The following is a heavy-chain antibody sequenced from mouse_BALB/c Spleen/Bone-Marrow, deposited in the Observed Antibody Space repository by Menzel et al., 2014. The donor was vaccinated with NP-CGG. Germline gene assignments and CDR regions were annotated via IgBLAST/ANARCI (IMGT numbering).Heavy chain of an antibody. CDR1: GYTFTDKW. V-gene: IGHV1-69*01. CDR3: ARGGDDFSLDY. Sequence: VQLQQSGAEFVMPGASVKMSCKASGYTFTDKWMHWVKQRPGQGLEWIGAIDTSDSYINYNQKFKGKASLTVDASSSTAYMLLSSLTSDDSAVYYCARGGDDFSLDYWGQGTSVIVSS. D-gene: IGHD2-4*01. J-gene: IGHJ4*01. CDR2: IDTSDSYI.